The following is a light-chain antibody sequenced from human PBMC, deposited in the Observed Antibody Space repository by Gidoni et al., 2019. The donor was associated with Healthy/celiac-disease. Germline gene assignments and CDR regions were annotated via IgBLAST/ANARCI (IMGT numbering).Light chain of an antibody. Sequence: DNQMTQAPSSLSAYVGDRVTITCRASQGISNALAWYQQKPGKAPKLLLYAASRLESGVPSRFSGSGSGTDYTLTLSSLQPEDFATYYCQQYYRTPFTFGPGTKVDIQ. J-gene: IGKJ3*01. V-gene: IGKV1-NL1*01. CDR1: QGISNA. CDR3: QQYYRTPFT. CDR2: AAS.